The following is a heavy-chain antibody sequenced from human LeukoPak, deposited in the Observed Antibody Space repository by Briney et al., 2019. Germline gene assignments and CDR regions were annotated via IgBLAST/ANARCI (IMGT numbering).Heavy chain of an antibody. V-gene: IGHV5-51*03. CDR2: MYPADSDI. Sequence: GESLKISCQGSKYTFSSYWIGWVRQMPGKGLEWMGVMYPADSDIRYSPSFQGQVTISADESISTAYLQWSSLKASDTAMYYCASYITAAFDIWGQGTMVTVSS. J-gene: IGHJ3*02. CDR3: ASYITAAFDI. D-gene: IGHD6-25*01. CDR1: KYTFSSYW.